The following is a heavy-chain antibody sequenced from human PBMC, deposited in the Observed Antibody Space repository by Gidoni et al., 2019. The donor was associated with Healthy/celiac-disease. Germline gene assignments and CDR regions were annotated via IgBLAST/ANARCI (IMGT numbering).Heavy chain of an antibody. CDR3: AREFRARGSGSYSYYYYYYMDV. J-gene: IGHJ6*03. CDR1: GGTFSRHA. V-gene: IGHV1-69*06. D-gene: IGHD3-10*01. CDR2: IIPIFGTA. Sequence: QVQLVQSGAEVKKPGSSVKVSCKASGGTFSRHAIRCVRQAPGQGLAWMGGIIPIFGTANYAQKFQGRVTITADKSTSTAYMELSSLRSEDTAVYYCAREFRARGSGSYSYYYYYYMDVWGKGTTVTVSS.